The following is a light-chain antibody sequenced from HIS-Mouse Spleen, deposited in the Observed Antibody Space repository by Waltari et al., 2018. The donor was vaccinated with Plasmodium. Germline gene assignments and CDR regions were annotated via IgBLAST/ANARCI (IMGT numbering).Light chain of an antibody. CDR1: SSDVGGYNY. CDR2: DVS. CDR3: SSYTSSSTVV. V-gene: IGLV2-14*03. J-gene: IGLJ2*01. Sequence: QSALTQPASVSGSPGQSITISCTGTSSDVGGYNYVSWYQQHPGKAPKLMVYDVSNRASGVANRFSGSKSGNTGSLTISGLQAEDEADYYCSSYTSSSTVVFGGGTKLTVL.